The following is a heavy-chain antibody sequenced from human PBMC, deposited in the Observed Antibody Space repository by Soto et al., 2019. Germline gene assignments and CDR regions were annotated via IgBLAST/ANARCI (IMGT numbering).Heavy chain of an antibody. CDR2: INHSGST. J-gene: IGHJ4*02. CDR3: AGRRGYSGTLKFDY. Sequence: QVQLQQWGAGLLKPSETLSLTCAVYGGSFSGYYWSWIRQPPGKGLEWIGEINHSGSTNYNPSLKSLVPXXLXTXXNQFSLKLSSVTAAATAVYYCAGRRGYSGTLKFDYWGQGALVPVSS. D-gene: IGHD5-12*01. CDR1: GGSFSGYY. V-gene: IGHV4-34*01.